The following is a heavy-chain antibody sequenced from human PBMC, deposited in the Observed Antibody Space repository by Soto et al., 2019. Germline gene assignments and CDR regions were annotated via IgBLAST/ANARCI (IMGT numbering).Heavy chain of an antibody. Sequence: PGESLKISCKGSGYSFTSYWIGWVRQMPGKGLEWMGIIYPGDSDTRYSPSFQGQVTISADKSISTAYLQWSSLKASDTAMYYCARTRYCSSTSCYAGFDYWGQGTLVTVSS. J-gene: IGHJ4*02. V-gene: IGHV5-51*01. CDR1: GYSFTSYW. CDR3: ARTRYCSSTSCYAGFDY. D-gene: IGHD2-2*01. CDR2: IYPGDSDT.